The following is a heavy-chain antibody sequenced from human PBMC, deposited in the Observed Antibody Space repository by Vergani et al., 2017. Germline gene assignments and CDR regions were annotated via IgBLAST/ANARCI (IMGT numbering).Heavy chain of an antibody. V-gene: IGHV4-59*02. Sequence: QGKLQESGPGLVKPSETLCLTCTVSGASANSYYWSCIRQPPGKGLVWMGDDSFRGDTPYDPSVKGRITISLNTSSNQFSLSLTSVTAADTAVYYCATSRLYYGAASPDYWGQGTLVTVSS. D-gene: IGHD3-10*01. CDR2: DSFRGDT. CDR1: GASANSYY. CDR3: ATSRLYYGAASPDY. J-gene: IGHJ4*02.